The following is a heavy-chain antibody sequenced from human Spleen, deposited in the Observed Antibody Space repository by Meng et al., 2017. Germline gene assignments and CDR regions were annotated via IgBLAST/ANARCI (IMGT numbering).Heavy chain of an antibody. CDR2: IGHSGFT. V-gene: IGHV4-39*01. CDR1: GGSISTSGYY. CDR3: VRSSAWVRTGFDP. D-gene: IGHD6-25*01. Sequence: QLQLQESGPGLVKPSETLSLTCSVSGGSISTSGYYWGWIRQPPGKGLEWIGSIGHSGFTYYTPSLKSRVTVSTDTFRNQFFLWLTSVTAADTAVYYCVRSSAWVRTGFDPWGQGTLVTVSS. J-gene: IGHJ5*02.